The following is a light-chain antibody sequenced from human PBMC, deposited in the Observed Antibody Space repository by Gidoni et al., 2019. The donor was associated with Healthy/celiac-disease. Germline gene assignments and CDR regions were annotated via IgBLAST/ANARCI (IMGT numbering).Light chain of an antibody. V-gene: IGKV3-20*01. CDR2: CAS. CDR1: QSVSSSY. CDR3: QQYGSSFYT. J-gene: IGKJ2*01. Sequence: EIVLTQSPGTLSLSPGERATLSCRASQSVSSSYLAWYQQKPGQAPRRLIYCASSRATGIPDRFSGSGSGTDFTLTISRLEPEDFAVYYCQQYGSSFYTFGQGTKLEIK.